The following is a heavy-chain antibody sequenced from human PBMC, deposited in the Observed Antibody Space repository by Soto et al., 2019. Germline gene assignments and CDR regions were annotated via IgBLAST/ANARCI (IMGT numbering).Heavy chain of an antibody. CDR3: ARPLRDRNYYYGMAV. Sequence: QVQLGQCGAEMQQPGASVSVSCKASGGTFSKYACSWVRQATGQGLEWLGGNIPMFGTPNYAQKFQGRVAISADESTATVYMELSSLRSDDTAVYFCARPLRDRNYYYGMAVWGQGTTVTVSS. J-gene: IGHJ6*02. CDR2: NIPMFGTP. V-gene: IGHV1-69*01. D-gene: IGHD3-22*01. CDR1: GGTFSKYA.